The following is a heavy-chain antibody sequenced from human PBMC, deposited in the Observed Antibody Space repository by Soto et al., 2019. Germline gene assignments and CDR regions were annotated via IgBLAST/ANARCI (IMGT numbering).Heavy chain of an antibody. V-gene: IGHV3-23*01. J-gene: IGHJ4*02. CDR2: ISGSGGST. CDR1: A. D-gene: IGHD3-22*01. Sequence: ARSLVSKTPGKGLEWVSAISGSGGSTYYADSVKGRFTISRDNSKDTLYLQMNSLRAEDTAVYYCASEISHYYDSSGTDYWGQGTLVTVSS. CDR3: ASEISHYYDSSGTDY.